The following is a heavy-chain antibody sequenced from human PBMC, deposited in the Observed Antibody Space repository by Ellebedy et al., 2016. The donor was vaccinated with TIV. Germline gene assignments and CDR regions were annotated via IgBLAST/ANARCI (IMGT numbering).Heavy chain of an antibody. CDR3: TRARREYASGWDPFDY. Sequence: GESLKISCAASGFGFSSYWMSWVRQAPGKGPEWVASIKHDESEIYSMDSVKGRFAISRDNAKNSLYLQMNTLRAEDTAVYYCTRARREYASGWDPFDYWGQGTLVTVSS. V-gene: IGHV3-7*01. CDR2: IKHDESEI. J-gene: IGHJ4*02. CDR1: GFGFSSYW. D-gene: IGHD6-19*01.